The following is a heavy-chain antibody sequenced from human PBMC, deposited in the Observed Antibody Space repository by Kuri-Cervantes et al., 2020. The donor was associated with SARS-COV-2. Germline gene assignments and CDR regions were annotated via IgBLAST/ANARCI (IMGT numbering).Heavy chain of an antibody. CDR1: GYTFTSYA. Sequence: SVKVSCKASGYTFTSYAISWVRQAPGQGLEWVGGIIPIFGTANYAQKFQGRVTITADESTSTAYMELSSLRSEDTAVYYCARRYCSGGSCYSRGGYYYYGMDVWGQGTTVTVSS. CDR3: ARRYCSGGSCYSRGGYYYYGMDV. CDR2: IIPIFGTA. V-gene: IGHV1-69*13. J-gene: IGHJ6*02. D-gene: IGHD2-15*01.